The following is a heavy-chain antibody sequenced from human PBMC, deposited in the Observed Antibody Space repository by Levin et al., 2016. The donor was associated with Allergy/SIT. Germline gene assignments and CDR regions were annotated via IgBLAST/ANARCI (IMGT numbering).Heavy chain of an antibody. D-gene: IGHD3-10*01. CDR2: RYFSGNI. CDR1: GGSFSGIDYF. Sequence: SETLSLTCTVSGGSFSGIDYFWGWLRQPPGKGLEWIGSRYFSGNIFYNPSLKSRVSISADPSNNQFFLSLSSVTAADTAVYYCAKFGSGHTDWYFHLWGRGTLVLVSS. V-gene: IGHV4-39*01. J-gene: IGHJ2*01. CDR3: AKFGSGHTDWYFHL.